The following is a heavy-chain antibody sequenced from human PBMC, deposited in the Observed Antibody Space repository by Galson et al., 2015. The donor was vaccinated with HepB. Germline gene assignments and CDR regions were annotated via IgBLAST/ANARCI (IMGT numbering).Heavy chain of an antibody. V-gene: IGHV3-66*02. Sequence: LRLSCAASGFTVSSNYMSWVRQAPGKGLEWVSAMFSGGSTYYAHSVKGRFSISRDNSKNTLYLQMNSLRAEDTAVYYCARDRRYYDSTDRFDLWGQGTLVSVSS. CDR1: GFTVSSNY. J-gene: IGHJ4*02. CDR2: MFSGGST. D-gene: IGHD3-22*01. CDR3: ARDRRYYDSTDRFDL.